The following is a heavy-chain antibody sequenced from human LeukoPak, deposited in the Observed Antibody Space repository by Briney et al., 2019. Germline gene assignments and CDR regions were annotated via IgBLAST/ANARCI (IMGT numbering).Heavy chain of an antibody. J-gene: IGHJ4*02. CDR1: GFTFSGYW. D-gene: IGHD3-22*01. V-gene: IGHV3-7*01. CDR3: ARDRALYDSRRGYYYTEDDY. CDR2: IKQDGSDK. Sequence: GGSLRLSCAASGFTFSGYWMSWIRQAPGKGLEWVANIKQDGSDKYYVDSVKGRFTISRDNAKSSLYLQMNSLRADDTAVYYCARDRALYDSRRGYYYTEDDYWGQGTLVTVSS.